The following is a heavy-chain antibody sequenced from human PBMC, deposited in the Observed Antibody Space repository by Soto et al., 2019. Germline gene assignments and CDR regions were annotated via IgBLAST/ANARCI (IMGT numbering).Heavy chain of an antibody. V-gene: IGHV3-23*01. D-gene: IGHD3-3*01. J-gene: IGHJ6*02. Sequence: EVQLLESGGGLVQPGGSLRLSCAASGFTFSSYAMSWVRQAPGKGLEWVSAISGSGGSTYYADSVKGRFTISRDNSKNTLYLQMNSLRAEDTAVYYCAKAHSITIFGVVIPRPSGGMAVWGQGTTVTVSS. CDR3: AKAHSITIFGVVIPRPSGGMAV. CDR1: GFTFSSYA. CDR2: ISGSGGST.